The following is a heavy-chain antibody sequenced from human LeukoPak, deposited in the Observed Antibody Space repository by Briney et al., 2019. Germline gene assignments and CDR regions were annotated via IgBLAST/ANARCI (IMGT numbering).Heavy chain of an antibody. Sequence: GGSLRLSCAASGFTFSTYWMCWVRQAPGKGLVWVSLMNGDGTTTSYADSVKGRFTISRDDAKNTLYLEMNSLRAEDKAVSYCARGNRGSYDYWGQGTLVTVSS. J-gene: IGHJ4*02. CDR2: MNGDGTTT. CDR1: GFTFSTYW. CDR3: ARGNRGSYDY. D-gene: IGHD3-16*01. V-gene: IGHV3-74*01.